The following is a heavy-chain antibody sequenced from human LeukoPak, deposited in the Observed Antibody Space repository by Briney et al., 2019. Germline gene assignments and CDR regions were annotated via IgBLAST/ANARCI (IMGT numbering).Heavy chain of an antibody. CDR3: AKVYGSGSYYPFYYYYYGMDV. Sequence: PGGSLRLSCAASGFTFSSYSMNWVRQAPGKGLEWVSSISSSSSYIYYADSVKGRFTISRDNAKNSLYLQMNSLRAEDTAVYYCAKVYGSGSYYPFYYYYYGMDVWGQGTTVTVSS. D-gene: IGHD3-10*01. CDR1: GFTFSSYS. V-gene: IGHV3-21*04. CDR2: ISSSSSYI. J-gene: IGHJ6*02.